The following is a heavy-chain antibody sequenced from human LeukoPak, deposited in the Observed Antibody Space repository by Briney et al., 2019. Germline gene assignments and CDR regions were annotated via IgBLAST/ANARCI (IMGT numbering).Heavy chain of an antibody. CDR2: IYYSGST. CDR1: GGSISSGVYY. V-gene: IGHV4-31*03. D-gene: IGHD3-22*01. Sequence: SETLSLTCTVSGGSISSGVYYWSWIRQHPGKGLEWIGYIYYSGSTYYNPSLKSRVTISVDTSKNQFSLKLSSVTAADTAVYYCASVEREPYDSRGFDYWGQGTLVTASS. J-gene: IGHJ4*02. CDR3: ASVEREPYDSRGFDY.